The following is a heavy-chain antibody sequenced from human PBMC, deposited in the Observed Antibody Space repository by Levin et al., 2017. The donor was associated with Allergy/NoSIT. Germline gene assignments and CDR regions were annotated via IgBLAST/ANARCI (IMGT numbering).Heavy chain of an antibody. Sequence: WGSLRLSCAASGFMFRSYWMHWVRQVPGKGLVWVSHITSDGSGISYVDSVKGRFTISRDNTKNTLYLQMNSLRDEDTAVYYCVRGAGGLDHWGQGALVIVSS. CDR2: ITSDGSGI. V-gene: IGHV3-74*01. CDR3: VRGAGGLDH. J-gene: IGHJ4*02. D-gene: IGHD3-16*01. CDR1: GFMFRSYW.